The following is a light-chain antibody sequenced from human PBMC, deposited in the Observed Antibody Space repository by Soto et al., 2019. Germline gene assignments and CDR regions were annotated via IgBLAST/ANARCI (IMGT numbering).Light chain of an antibody. J-gene: IGLJ2*01. V-gene: IGLV4-60*03. Sequence: QPVLTQSSSASASLGSSVKLTCTLSSGHRSDIIAWHQQQPGKAPRYLMKLEGSGSYNKGSGVPDRFSGSRSGADRYLTISNLQSEDEADYYCETWDSNTRVFGGGTKLTVL. CDR3: ETWDSNTRV. CDR2: LEGSGSY. CDR1: SGHRSDI.